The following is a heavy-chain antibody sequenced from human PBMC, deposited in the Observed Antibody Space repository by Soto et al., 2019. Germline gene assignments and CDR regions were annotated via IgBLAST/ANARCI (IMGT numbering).Heavy chain of an antibody. CDR2: IYHSGST. J-gene: IGHJ4*02. CDR3: ARSQTTLTSYDY. Sequence: SETLSLTCAVSGGSISSGGYSWSWIRQPPGKGLEWIGYIYHSGSTYYNPSLKSRVTISVDRSKSQFSLKLSSVTAADTAVYYCARSQTTLTSYDYWGQGTLVTVSS. V-gene: IGHV4-30-2*01. D-gene: IGHD4-17*01. CDR1: GGSISSGGYS.